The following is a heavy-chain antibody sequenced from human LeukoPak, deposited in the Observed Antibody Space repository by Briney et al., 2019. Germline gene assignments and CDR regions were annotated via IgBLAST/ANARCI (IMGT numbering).Heavy chain of an antibody. D-gene: IGHD6-13*01. Sequence: ASVKVSCKASGGTFSSYAISWVRQAPGQGLEWMGGIIPIFGTANYAQKFQGRVTITADESTSTAYMELSSLRSEDTAVYYCARAPRYSSSWYVLSVWGQGPWSPSPQ. J-gene: IGHJ1*01. V-gene: IGHV1-69*01. CDR3: ARAPRYSSSWYVLSV. CDR1: GGTFSSYA. CDR2: IIPIFGTA.